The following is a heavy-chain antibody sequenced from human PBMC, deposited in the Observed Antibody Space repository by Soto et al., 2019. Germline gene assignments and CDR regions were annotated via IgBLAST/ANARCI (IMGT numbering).Heavy chain of an antibody. V-gene: IGHV3-33*01. D-gene: IGHD6-19*01. J-gene: IGHJ4*02. Sequence: LRLSCAASGSTFSSYGMHWVRQAPGKGLEWVAVIWYDGSNKYYADSVKGRFTISRDNSKNTLYLQMNSLRAEDTAVYYCARDPIAVAGTLDYWGQGTLVTVSS. CDR3: ARDPIAVAGTLDY. CDR1: GSTFSSYG. CDR2: IWYDGSNK.